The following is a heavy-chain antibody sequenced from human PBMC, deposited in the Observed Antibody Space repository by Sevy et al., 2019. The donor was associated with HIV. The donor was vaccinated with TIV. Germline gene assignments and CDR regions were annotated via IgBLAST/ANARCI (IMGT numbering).Heavy chain of an antibody. V-gene: IGHV3-23*01. J-gene: IGHJ4*02. Sequence: GGSLRLSCAASGFTFSSYAMSWVRQAPGKGLEWVSAISGSGGSTYYADSVKRRFTISRDNSKNTLYLQMNSLRAEDTAVYYCAKGQQWLAAFPIDYWGQGTLVTVSS. D-gene: IGHD6-19*01. CDR1: GFTFSSYA. CDR3: AKGQQWLAAFPIDY. CDR2: ISGSGGST.